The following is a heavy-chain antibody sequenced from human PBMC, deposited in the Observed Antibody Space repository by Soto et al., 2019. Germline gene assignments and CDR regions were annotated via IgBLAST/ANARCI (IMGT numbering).Heavy chain of an antibody. D-gene: IGHD3-10*01. CDR1: GGSFSCYY. CDR3: ARGDYYGSGSYRAENWFDP. V-gene: IGHV4-34*01. CDR2: INHSGST. Sequence: SETLSLTCAVYGGSFSCYYWSWIRQPPGKGLEWIGEINHSGSTNYNPSLKSRVTISVDTSKNQFSLKLSSVTAADTAVYYCARGDYYGSGSYRAENWFDPWGQGTLVTVSS. J-gene: IGHJ5*02.